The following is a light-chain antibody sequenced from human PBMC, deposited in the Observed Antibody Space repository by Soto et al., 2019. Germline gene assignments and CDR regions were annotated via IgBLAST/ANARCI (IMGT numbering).Light chain of an antibody. V-gene: IGKV3-20*01. CDR2: GAS. J-gene: IGKJ5*01. CDR3: QQYGSSPIT. Sequence: EVVMTQSPATLSVSPGDKVSLSCSANQTISNTLAWYQQKPGQAPRLLIYGASSRATGIPDRFSGSGSGTDFTLTISRLEPEDFAVYYCQQYGSSPITFGQGTDWRL. CDR1: QTISNT.